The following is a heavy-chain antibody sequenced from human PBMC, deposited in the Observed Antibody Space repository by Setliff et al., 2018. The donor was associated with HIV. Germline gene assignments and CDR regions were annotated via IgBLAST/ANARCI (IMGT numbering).Heavy chain of an antibody. CDR3: ARGATLLPGYSDRWEYFYMDV. CDR1: GGPFSSSSYY. Sequence: PSETLSLTCTVSGGPFSSSSYYWGWIRQPPGKGLEWIGSLRPSGNTYYNPSLKSRVTISVDTSKNQFSLRLNSVTAADTAVYYCARGATLLPGYSDRWEYFYMDVWGKGTTVTVSS. V-gene: IGHV4-39*07. J-gene: IGHJ6*03. D-gene: IGHD5-12*01. CDR2: LRPSGNT.